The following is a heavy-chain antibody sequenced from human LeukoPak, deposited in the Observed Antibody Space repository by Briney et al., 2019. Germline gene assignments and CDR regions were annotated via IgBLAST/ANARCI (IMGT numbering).Heavy chain of an antibody. J-gene: IGHJ5*02. CDR3: ANSPSPWLVPPVVS. CDR1: GFSFSSYS. V-gene: IGHV3-21*01. D-gene: IGHD6-19*01. Sequence: PGGSLRLSCAASGFSFSSYSMNWVRQAPGKGLEGVSLISSSGSYINYADPVKGRFTISRDNAKNSLFLQMNSLRVEDTAFYYCANSPSPWLVPPVVSWGQGTLVTVSS. CDR2: ISSSGSYI.